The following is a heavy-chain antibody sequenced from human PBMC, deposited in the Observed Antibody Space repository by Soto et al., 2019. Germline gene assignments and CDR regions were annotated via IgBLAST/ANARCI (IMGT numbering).Heavy chain of an antibody. CDR3: AKAGYSSSFFDY. CDR2: ITGSGSRT. CDR1: GFTFSNYA. Sequence: GGSLRLSCEASGFTFSNYAMSWVRRAPGKGLEWVSEITGSGSRTFYADSVKGRFTISRDNSKNTLYLQMNSLRAEDTAVYYCAKAGYSSSFFDYWGQGTLATVSS. V-gene: IGHV3-23*01. J-gene: IGHJ4*02. D-gene: IGHD6-6*01.